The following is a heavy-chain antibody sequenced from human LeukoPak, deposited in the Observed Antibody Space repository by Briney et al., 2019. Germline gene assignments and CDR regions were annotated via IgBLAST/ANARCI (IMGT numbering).Heavy chain of an antibody. J-gene: IGHJ6*03. V-gene: IGHV1-69*06. D-gene: IGHD3-22*01. CDR2: IIPLFGTP. CDR1: GGTFSSYT. CDR3: TRGSIAYYYMDV. Sequence: SVTVSCKASGGTFSSYTISWVRQAPGQGLEWMGGIIPLFGTPDYAQKFQDRLTITADKSTSTAYMELSSLRSEDTAVYYCTRGSIAYYYMDVWGKGTTVTISS.